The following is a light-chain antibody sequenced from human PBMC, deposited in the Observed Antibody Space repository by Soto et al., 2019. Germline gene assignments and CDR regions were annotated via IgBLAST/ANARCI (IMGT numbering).Light chain of an antibody. J-gene: IGKJ1*01. CDR2: RAS. Sequence: EIVLTQSPGTLSLSPGERATLSCRASQSVSYYLAWYQQKPGQAPRLLIYRASTRATGIPVRFSGTGSGTEFTLTISSLQSEDFAVYYCQQYNNYWMFGQGTKVDI. CDR3: QQYNNYWM. V-gene: IGKV3-15*01. CDR1: QSVSYY.